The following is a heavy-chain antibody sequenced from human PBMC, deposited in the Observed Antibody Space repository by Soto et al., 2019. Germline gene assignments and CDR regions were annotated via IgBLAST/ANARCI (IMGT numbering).Heavy chain of an antibody. Sequence: QVQLVESGGGVVQPGRSLRLSCAASGFTFSSYGMHWVRQAPGKGLEWVAVISYDGSNKYYADSVKGRFTISRDNSKNTLYLQMNSLRAEDTAVYYCARPFWSPSPANHWYFDLWGRGTLVTVSS. D-gene: IGHD3-3*01. CDR3: ARPFWSPSPANHWYFDL. V-gene: IGHV3-30*03. J-gene: IGHJ2*01. CDR2: ISYDGSNK. CDR1: GFTFSSYG.